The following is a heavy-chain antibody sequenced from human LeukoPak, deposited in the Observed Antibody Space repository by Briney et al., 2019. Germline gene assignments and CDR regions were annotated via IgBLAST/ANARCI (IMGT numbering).Heavy chain of an antibody. J-gene: IGHJ4*02. CDR1: GFSVSDNY. CDR3: VEDPGGQVSARPALSLSGCFDS. CDR2: IYSSGYP. V-gene: IGHV3-53*01. D-gene: IGHD6-6*01. Sequence: GGSLRLSCAASGFSVSDNYMSWVRQAPGKGLEWVSVIYSSGYPYYADSVKGRFAISRDDSKNMIYLQMNGLRAEDTAVYYCVEDPGGQVSARPALSLSGCFDSWGQGALVIVSS.